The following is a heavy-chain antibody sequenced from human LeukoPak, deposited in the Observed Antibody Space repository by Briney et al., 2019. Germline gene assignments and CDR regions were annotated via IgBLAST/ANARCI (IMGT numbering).Heavy chain of an antibody. Sequence: GRSPRLSCAASGFTFSSYAMHWVRQAPGKGLEWVAVISYDGSNKYYADSVKGRFTISRDNSKNTLYLQMNSLRAEDTAVYYCARESNDYGVSNWFDPWGQGTLVTVSS. CDR2: ISYDGSNK. CDR3: ARESNDYGVSNWFDP. J-gene: IGHJ5*02. CDR1: GFTFSSYA. V-gene: IGHV3-30*04. D-gene: IGHD4-17*01.